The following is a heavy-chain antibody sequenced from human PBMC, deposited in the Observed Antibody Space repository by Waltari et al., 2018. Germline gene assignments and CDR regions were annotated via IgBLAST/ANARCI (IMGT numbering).Heavy chain of an antibody. CDR1: GFTFSGYA. CDR2: ISGSGGSK. V-gene: IGHV3-23*01. D-gene: IGHD3-22*01. J-gene: IGHJ3*02. Sequence: EVQLLESGGGLVQPGGSLRLSCAASGFTFSGYAMSWVRQAPGKGLEWVSAISGSGGSKYYADSVKGRFTISRDNSKNTLYLQMNSLRAEDTAVYYCAKDRGYYDSSGYYYRPDAFDIWGQGTMVTVSS. CDR3: AKDRGYYDSSGYYYRPDAFDI.